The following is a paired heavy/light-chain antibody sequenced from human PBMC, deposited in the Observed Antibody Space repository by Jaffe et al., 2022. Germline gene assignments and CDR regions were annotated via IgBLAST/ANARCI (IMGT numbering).Light chain of an antibody. J-gene: IGKJ4*01. Sequence: EIVLTQSPATLSLSPGERATLSCRASQSVSNYLAWYQHKPGQAPRLLIYDASNRATGIPARFSGSGSGTDFTLTISSLEPEDFAVYYCQQRSNWPLTFGGGTKVEI. V-gene: IGKV3-11*01. CDR3: QQRSNWPLT. CDR2: DAS. CDR1: QSVSNY.
Heavy chain of an antibody. D-gene: IGHD2-2*01. CDR1: GFTFSTYW. V-gene: IGHV3-7*01. CDR3: VRDKYIVVVPAAGAFDS. J-gene: IGHJ4*02. Sequence: EVQLVESGGGLVQPGGSLRLSCAASGFTFSTYWMSWVRQAPGKGLEWVANIKQDGSEKFYVDSVKGRFTISRDNAKNSLYLQMNSLRAEDTAVYYCVRDKYIVVVPAAGAFDSWGQGTLVTVSS. CDR2: IKQDGSEK.